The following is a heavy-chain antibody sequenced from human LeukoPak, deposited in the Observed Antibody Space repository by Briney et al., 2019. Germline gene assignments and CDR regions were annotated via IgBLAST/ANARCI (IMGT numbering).Heavy chain of an antibody. D-gene: IGHD2-15*01. V-gene: IGHV4-31*03. J-gene: IGHJ6*02. CDR1: GGSISSSGYY. CDR2: IFYSGST. Sequence: SQTLSLTCTVSGGSISSSGYYWSWIRQHPGKGLEWIGYIFYSGSTNYNPSLKSRLSISVDTDENQFSLRLRSVTAADTAVYYCARGVGYCSGGTCYSYYYGMDVWGQGTMVIVSS. CDR3: ARGVGYCSGGTCYSYYYGMDV.